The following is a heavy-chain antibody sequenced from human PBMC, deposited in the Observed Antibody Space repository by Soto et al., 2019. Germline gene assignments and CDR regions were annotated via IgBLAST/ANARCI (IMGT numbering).Heavy chain of an antibody. CDR3: ARDADTAEYYGMDV. J-gene: IGHJ6*02. D-gene: IGHD5-18*01. Sequence: QVQLVESGGGVVQPGRSLRLSCAASGFTFSSYAMHWVRQAPGKGLEWVAVISYDGSNKYYADSVKGRFTITRDNYKNTLYLKMNSLRAEDTAVYYCARDADTAEYYGMDVWGQGTTVTVSS. CDR2: ISYDGSNK. CDR1: GFTFSSYA. V-gene: IGHV3-30-3*01.